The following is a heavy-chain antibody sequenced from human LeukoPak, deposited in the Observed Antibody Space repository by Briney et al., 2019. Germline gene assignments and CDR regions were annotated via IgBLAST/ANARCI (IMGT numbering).Heavy chain of an antibody. D-gene: IGHD3-22*01. CDR1: GYTFTGYY. CDR3: ARGEGGDYDSSGYCFDY. Sequence: ASVKVSCKASGYTFTGYYMHWVRQAPGQGLEWMGRINPNSGGTNYAQKFQGRVTMTRDTSISTAYMELSSLRSEDTAVYYCARGEGGDYDSSGYCFDYWGQGTLVTVSS. J-gene: IGHJ4*02. V-gene: IGHV1-2*06. CDR2: INPNSGGT.